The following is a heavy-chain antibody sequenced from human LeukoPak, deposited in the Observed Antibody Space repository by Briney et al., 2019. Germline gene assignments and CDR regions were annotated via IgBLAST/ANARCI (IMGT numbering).Heavy chain of an antibody. CDR1: GESFSGHH. D-gene: IGHD3-10*01. CDR2: VDQSGST. V-gene: IGHV4-34*01. J-gene: IGHJ5*02. Sequence: SETLSLTCAVYGESFSGHHWSWIRQSPGKGLEWIGEVDQSGSTNYNPSLKSRVTISADTSKNQFSLKVTSVIAADTAVYYCARDQDYYGSGSYGPDHWGQGILVTVSS. CDR3: ARDQDYYGSGSYGPDH.